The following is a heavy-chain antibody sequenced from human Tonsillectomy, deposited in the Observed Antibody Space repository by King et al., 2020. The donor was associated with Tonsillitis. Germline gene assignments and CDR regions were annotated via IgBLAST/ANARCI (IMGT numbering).Heavy chain of an antibody. CDR3: AKTRGNSPRYFDY. CDR2: ISRDSSSI. CDR1: GFTFEDYA. J-gene: IGHJ4*01. V-gene: IGHV3-9*01. Sequence: VQLVESGGGLVQPGRSLRLSCAASGFTFEDYAIHWVRQAPGKGLEWVSGISRDSSSIAYSDSVKDRCTISRDNAKNSLYLQMNSLRPEDTAFYYCAKTRGNSPRYFDYWGRGTLVTVSS. D-gene: IGHD4-23*01.